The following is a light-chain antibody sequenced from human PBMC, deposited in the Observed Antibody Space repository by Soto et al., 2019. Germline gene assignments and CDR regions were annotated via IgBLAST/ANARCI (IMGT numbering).Light chain of an antibody. J-gene: IGLJ2*01. CDR3: CSYGRSVV. CDR1: SNDVGTYNL. CDR2: EAS. V-gene: IGLV2-23*01. Sequence: QSALTQPASVSGSPGQSITISCTGISNDVGTYNLVSWYQHHPGKAPKLIIYEASKRPSGVTNRFSGSKSGNMASLTISGLHAEDEADYYCCSYGRSVVFGGGTKLTVL.